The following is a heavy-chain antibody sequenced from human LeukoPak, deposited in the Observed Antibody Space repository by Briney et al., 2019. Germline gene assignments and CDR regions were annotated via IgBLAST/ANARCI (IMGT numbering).Heavy chain of an antibody. CDR3: ARGSGSSWYFYFDY. V-gene: IGHV3-23*01. J-gene: IGHJ4*02. Sequence: GGSLRLSCAASGFTFSSYAMSWVRQAPGKGLEWVSAISGSGSTYYADSVKGRFTISRDKSKNTLYLQMNSLRAEDTALYYCARGSGSSWYFYFDYWGQGTLVTVSS. CDR2: ISGSGST. D-gene: IGHD6-13*01. CDR1: GFTFSSYA.